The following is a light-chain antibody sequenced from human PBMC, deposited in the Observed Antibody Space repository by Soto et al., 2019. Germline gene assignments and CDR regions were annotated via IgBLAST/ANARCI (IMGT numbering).Light chain of an antibody. V-gene: IGKV3-15*01. J-gene: IGKJ3*01. CDR2: NAS. CDR3: HQYNTWPPRFT. Sequence: EIVLTHSPATLSLSPWETATLSCRASQSVTTKLAWYQQRPGQTPRLLIYNASTRATAVPARFSGGGSVTEFSLTISSLQSDDFGVYYCHQYNTWPPRFTFGPGTKVDIK. CDR1: QSVTTK.